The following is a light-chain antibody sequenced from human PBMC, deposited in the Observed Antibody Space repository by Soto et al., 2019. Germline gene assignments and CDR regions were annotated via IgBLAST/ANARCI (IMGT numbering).Light chain of an antibody. CDR1: QMISTY. CDR2: RAS. Sequence: DIQMTQSPSSLSASVGDRVTISCRASQMISTYLNWYQQKPGTAPRLLISRASSVKSGVPPRFSGSGSGRDFTLTISSLRPEDIATYFCQQSYTSPPWTFGQGTKVEV. CDR3: QQSYTSPPWT. J-gene: IGKJ1*01. V-gene: IGKV1-39*01.